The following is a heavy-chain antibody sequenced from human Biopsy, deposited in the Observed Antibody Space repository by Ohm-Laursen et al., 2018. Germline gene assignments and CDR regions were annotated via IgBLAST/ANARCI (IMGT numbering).Heavy chain of an antibody. CDR2: INPSGATT. CDR1: GYSFTSYY. Sequence: ASVKASCKASGYSFTSYYMHWVRQAPGQGLEWMGLINPSGATTSYPQIFQGRVTMTRDTSRSTVYMELSRLRSAAAAVDFCARNTGWYGDLYYFDYWGQGTLVTVSS. D-gene: IGHD6-19*01. CDR3: ARNTGWYGDLYYFDY. V-gene: IGHV1-46*01. J-gene: IGHJ4*02.